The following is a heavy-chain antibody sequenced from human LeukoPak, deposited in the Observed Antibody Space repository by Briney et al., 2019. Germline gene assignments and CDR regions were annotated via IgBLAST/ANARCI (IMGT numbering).Heavy chain of an antibody. D-gene: IGHD3-22*01. CDR3: ARYDRSGYSLEL. J-gene: IGHJ4*02. Sequence: SETLSLTCTVSAGSIGNYYWSWIRQPPGKGLEWIGYIYYTGTTKTNPSLKSRVSMSVDASGSQLSLRLSSVSAADTAVYYCARYDRSGYSLELWGQGTLVTVSS. CDR1: AGSIGNYY. V-gene: IGHV4-59*01. CDR2: IYYTGTT.